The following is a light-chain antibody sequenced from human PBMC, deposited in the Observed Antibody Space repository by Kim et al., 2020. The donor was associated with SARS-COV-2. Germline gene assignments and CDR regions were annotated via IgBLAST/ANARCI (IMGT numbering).Light chain of an antibody. CDR3: AAWDNSLSVHFV. V-gene: IGLV1-47*01. CDR1: ISNIGSNY. CDR2: ENY. J-gene: IGLJ1*01. Sequence: QRVTVSCSGSISNIGSNYVYWYQQLPGAAPKLLIYENYQRPSGVPDRFSSSKSGTSASLAISGLRSEDEADYYCAAWDNSLSVHFVFGTGTKVTVL.